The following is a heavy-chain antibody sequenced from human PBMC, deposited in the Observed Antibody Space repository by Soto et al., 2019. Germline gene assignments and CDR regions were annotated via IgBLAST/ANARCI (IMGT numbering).Heavy chain of an antibody. Sequence: GESLKISCKGSGYSFTSYWIGWVRQMPGKGLEWMGIIYPGDSDTRYSPSFQGQVTISADKSISTAYLQWSSLKASDTAMYYCARPGRESSSSDYYYGMDVWGQGTTVTVYS. J-gene: IGHJ6*02. CDR2: IYPGDSDT. V-gene: IGHV5-51*01. CDR1: GYSFTSYW. D-gene: IGHD6-6*01. CDR3: ARPGRESSSSDYYYGMDV.